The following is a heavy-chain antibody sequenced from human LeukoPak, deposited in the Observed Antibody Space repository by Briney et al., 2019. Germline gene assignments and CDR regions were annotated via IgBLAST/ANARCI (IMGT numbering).Heavy chain of an antibody. CDR3: ARQYPPIFGVVTD. CDR2: IYYSGST. D-gene: IGHD3-3*01. CDR1: GGSISSSSYY. V-gene: IGHV4-39*01. Sequence: SETLSLTCTVSGGSISSSSYYWGWIRQPPGKGLEWIGSIYYSGSTYYNPSLKSRVTISVDTSKNQFSLKLSSVTAADTAVYYCARQYPPIFGVVTDWGQGTLVTVSS. J-gene: IGHJ4*02.